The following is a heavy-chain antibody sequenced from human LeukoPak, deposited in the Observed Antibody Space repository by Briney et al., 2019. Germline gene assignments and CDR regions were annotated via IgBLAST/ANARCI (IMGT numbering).Heavy chain of an antibody. CDR2: IYSGGST. CDR3: ARDLSWGGGFDP. D-gene: IGHD6-13*01. CDR1: GFTVSSNY. Sequence: GGSLRLSCAASGFTVSSNYMSWVRQAPGKGLEWVAVIYSGGSTYYADSVKGRFTISRHNSKNTLYLQMTSLTAEDTAVYYCARDLSWGGGFDPWGQGTLVTVSS. J-gene: IGHJ5*02. V-gene: IGHV3-53*04.